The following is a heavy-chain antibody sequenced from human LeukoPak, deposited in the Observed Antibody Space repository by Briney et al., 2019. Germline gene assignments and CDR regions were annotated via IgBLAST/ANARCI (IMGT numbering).Heavy chain of an antibody. D-gene: IGHD6-19*01. J-gene: IGHJ4*02. CDR2: ISSSSSYI. CDR1: GFTFSSYS. CDR3: VRDWRQWLVRGSGLLDY. V-gene: IGHV3-21*01. Sequence: PGGSLRLSCAASGFTFSSYSMNWVRQAPGKGLEWVSSISSSSSYIYYADSVKGRFTISRDNAKNSLYLQMNSLRAEDTAVYYCVRDWRQWLVRGSGLLDYWGQGTLVTVSS.